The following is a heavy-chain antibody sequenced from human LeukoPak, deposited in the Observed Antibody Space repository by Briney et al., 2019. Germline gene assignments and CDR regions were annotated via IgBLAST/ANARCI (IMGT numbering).Heavy chain of an antibody. V-gene: IGHV4-39*07. CDR1: SGSISTSNYY. CDR3: ARAVLY. Sequence: PSETLSLTCTVSSGSISTSNYYWGWVRQPPGKALEWIGNIFYSGSTYYSPSLKSRVTISLDTSRNQFSLKLNSVTAADTAVYYCARAVLYWGQGILVTVSS. J-gene: IGHJ4*02. CDR2: IFYSGST.